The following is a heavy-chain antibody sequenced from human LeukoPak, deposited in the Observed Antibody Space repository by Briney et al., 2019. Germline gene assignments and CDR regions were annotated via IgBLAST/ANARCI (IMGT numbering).Heavy chain of an antibody. CDR2: FDPEDGET. CDR3: ATLVSVSMGIMAESINWFDP. J-gene: IGHJ5*02. Sequence: WASAKVSCKVSGYTLTELSMHWVRQAPGKGLEWMGGFDPEDGETIYAQKFQGRVTMTEDTSTDTAYMELSSLRSEDTAVYYCATLVSVSMGIMAESINWFDPWGQGTLVTVSS. CDR1: GYTLTELS. D-gene: IGHD3-16*01. V-gene: IGHV1-24*01.